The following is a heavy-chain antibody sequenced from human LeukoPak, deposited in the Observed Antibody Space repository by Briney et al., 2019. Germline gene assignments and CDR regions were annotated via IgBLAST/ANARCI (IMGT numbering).Heavy chain of an antibody. J-gene: IGHJ3*02. CDR3: ARGGDAVAGNLDAFDI. Sequence: ASVKVSCKASGYTFTGYYMHWGRQAPGQGLEWMGWINPNSGGTNYAQKFQGRVTMTRDTSISTAYMELSRLRSDDTAVYYCARGGDAVAGNLDAFDIWGQGTMVTVSS. CDR2: INPNSGGT. CDR1: GYTFTGYY. V-gene: IGHV1-2*02. D-gene: IGHD6-19*01.